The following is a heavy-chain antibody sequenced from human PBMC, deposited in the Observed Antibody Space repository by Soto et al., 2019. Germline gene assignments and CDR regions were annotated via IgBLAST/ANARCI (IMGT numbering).Heavy chain of an antibody. V-gene: IGHV1-58*01. CDR2: IVVGSGNT. D-gene: IGHD3-3*01. CDR1: GFTFTSSA. Sequence: SVKVSFKASGFTFTSSAVQWVRQARGQRLEWIGWIVVGSGNTNYAQKFQERVTITRDMSTSTAYMELSSLRSEDTAVYYCAAVYDFWSGYSTDYWGQGTLVTVSS. J-gene: IGHJ4*02. CDR3: AAVYDFWSGYSTDY.